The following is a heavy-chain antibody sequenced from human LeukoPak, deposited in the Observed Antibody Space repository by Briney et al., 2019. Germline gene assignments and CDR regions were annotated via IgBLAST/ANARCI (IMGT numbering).Heavy chain of an antibody. V-gene: IGHV3-33*01. D-gene: IGHD4-17*01. CDR2: IWYDGSNK. J-gene: IGHJ2*01. CDR1: GFTFSSYG. CDR3: ARDVAPTVHWYFDL. Sequence: GRSLRLSCAASGFTFSSYGMHWVRQAPGKGLEWVAVIWYDGSNKYYADSVKGRFTISRDNSKNTLYLQMNSLRAEDTAVYYCARDVAPTVHWYFDLWGRGTLVTVSS.